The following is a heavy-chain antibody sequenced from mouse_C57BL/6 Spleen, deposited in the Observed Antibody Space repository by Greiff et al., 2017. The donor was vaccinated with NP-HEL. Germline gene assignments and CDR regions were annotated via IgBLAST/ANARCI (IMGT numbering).Heavy chain of an antibody. V-gene: IGHV2-9-1*01. Sequence: VQLQESGPGLVAPSQSLSITCTVSGFSLTSYAISWVRQPPGKGLEWLGVIWTGGGTNYNSALKSRLSISKDNSKSQVFLKMNSLQTDDTARYYCARGYGNYPYYYAMDYWGQGTSVTVSS. CDR1: GFSLTSYA. CDR3: ARGYGNYPYYYAMDY. CDR2: IWTGGGT. J-gene: IGHJ4*01. D-gene: IGHD2-1*01.